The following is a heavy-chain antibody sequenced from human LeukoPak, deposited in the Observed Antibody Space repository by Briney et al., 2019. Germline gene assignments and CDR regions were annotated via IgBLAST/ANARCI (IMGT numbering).Heavy chain of an antibody. CDR2: ISYDGSNK. Sequence: PGGSLRLSCAASGFTFSSYGMHWVRQAPGKGLEWVAVISYDGSNKYYADCVKGRFTISRNNSKNTLYLQMNSLRAEDTAVYYCAKDPGDGDYYYYGMDVWGKGTTVTVSS. CDR1: GFTFSSYG. V-gene: IGHV3-30*18. D-gene: IGHD3-10*01. J-gene: IGHJ6*04. CDR3: AKDPGDGDYYYYGMDV.